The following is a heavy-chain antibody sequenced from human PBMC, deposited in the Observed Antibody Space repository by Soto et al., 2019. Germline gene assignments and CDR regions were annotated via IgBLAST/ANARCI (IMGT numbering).Heavy chain of an antibody. CDR2: IYSGGST. Sequence: XESLILSCAASGFTVSSNYMSWVRQAPGKGLEWVSVIYSGGSTYYADSVKGRFTISRDNSKNTLYLQMNSLRAEDTAVYYCARVGTEHGMDVWGQGTTVTVSS. J-gene: IGHJ6*02. V-gene: IGHV3-53*01. D-gene: IGHD1-26*01. CDR1: GFTVSSNY. CDR3: ARVGTEHGMDV.